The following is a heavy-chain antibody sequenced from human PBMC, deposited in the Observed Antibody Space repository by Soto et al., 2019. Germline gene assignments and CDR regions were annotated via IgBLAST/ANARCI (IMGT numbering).Heavy chain of an antibody. Sequence: GGSLRLSCTASGFTFGDYAMSWVRQAPGKGLEWVGFIRSKAYGGTTEYAASVKGRFTISRDDSKSIAYLQMNSLKTEDTAVYYCTRDVAAVAGTTYYYYYGMDVWGQGTTVTVSS. J-gene: IGHJ6*02. CDR1: GFTFGDYA. CDR3: TRDVAAVAGTTYYYYYGMDV. D-gene: IGHD6-19*01. V-gene: IGHV3-49*04. CDR2: IRSKAYGGTT.